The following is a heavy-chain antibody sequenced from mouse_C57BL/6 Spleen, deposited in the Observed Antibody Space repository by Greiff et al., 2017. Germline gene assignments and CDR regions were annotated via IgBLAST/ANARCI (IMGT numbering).Heavy chain of an antibody. D-gene: IGHD1-1*01. CDR2: IRNKANGYTT. V-gene: IGHV7-3*01. Sequence: EVMLVESGGGLVQPGGSLSLSCAASGFTFTDYYMSWVRQPPGKALEWLGFIRNKANGYTTEYSASVKSRFTISRDNSKSLLYLQMNALRAETSASYYCARPSRDCNGSSYGYFDVWGTGTTVTVSS. J-gene: IGHJ1*03. CDR1: GFTFTDYY. CDR3: ARPSRDCNGSSYGYFDV.